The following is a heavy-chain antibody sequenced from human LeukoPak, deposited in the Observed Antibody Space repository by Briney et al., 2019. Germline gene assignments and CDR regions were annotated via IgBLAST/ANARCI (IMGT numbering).Heavy chain of an antibody. CDR1: GFTVSSNY. CDR2: IYSGGST. J-gene: IGHJ6*02. CDR3: ARVVRYCSSTSCRYGMDV. D-gene: IGHD2-2*01. V-gene: IGHV3-66*01. Sequence: PGGSLRLSCAASGFTVSSNYMSWVRQAPGKGLEWVSVIYSGGSTYYADSVKGRYTISRDNSKNTLYLQMNSLRAEDTAVYYCARVVRYCSSTSCRYGMDVWGQGTTVTVSS.